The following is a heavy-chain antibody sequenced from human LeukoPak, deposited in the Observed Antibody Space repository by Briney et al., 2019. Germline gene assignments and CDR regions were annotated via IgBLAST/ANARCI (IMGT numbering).Heavy chain of an antibody. J-gene: IGHJ5*02. V-gene: IGHV4-59*08. CDR3: ARHGIVAAGTDIYFDP. CDR2: VNYRGNA. Sequence: KPSETLSLTCSVSGGSFSGDYWSWFRQTPGKGLEWIGYVNYRGNANYNPSLKSRVAVSIDTSKNQFSLELTSVTAADTAVYYCARHGIVAAGTDIYFDPWGQGTLVTVSS. CDR1: GGSFSGDY. D-gene: IGHD6-19*01.